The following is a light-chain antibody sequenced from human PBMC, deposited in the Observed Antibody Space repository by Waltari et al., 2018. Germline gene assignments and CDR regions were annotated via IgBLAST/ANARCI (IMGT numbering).Light chain of an antibody. CDR3: SSYTSSNTLG. CDR1: SSDVGGYNY. Sequence: QSALNQPASVSGSPGQSITISCTGTSSDVGGYNYASWYQQHPGKAPKLMIYAVPNRPSGVSNRFSGSKAGNTASLTISGLQAEDEADYYCSSYTSSNTLGFGTGTKVTVL. V-gene: IGLV2-14*03. CDR2: AVP. J-gene: IGLJ1*01.